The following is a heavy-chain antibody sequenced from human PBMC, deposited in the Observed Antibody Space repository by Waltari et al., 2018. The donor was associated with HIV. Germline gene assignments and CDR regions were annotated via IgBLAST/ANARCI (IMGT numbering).Heavy chain of an antibody. V-gene: IGHV4-34*02. J-gene: IGHJ6*02. D-gene: IGHD2-21*01. CDR1: GGSPGQYY. CDR3: AGIVHRASYSMDV. Sequence: QVQLQQWGAGLLKPSETLSVTCTVSGGSPGQYYWNWVRHFPGKGLEWIGEINPSGGTTYKPSLKGRVTISRDWSKNLFSLKLTSVTAADTALYYCAGIVHRASYSMDVWGQGTTVTVSS. CDR2: INPSGGT.